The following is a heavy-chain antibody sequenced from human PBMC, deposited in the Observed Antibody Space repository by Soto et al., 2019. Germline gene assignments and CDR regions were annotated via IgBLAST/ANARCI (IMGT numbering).Heavy chain of an antibody. CDR1: GYGFTTYG. CDR3: ARGRYGDY. D-gene: IGHD1-1*01. V-gene: IGHV1-18*01. CDR2: ISAHIGNT. Sequence: QVNLVQSGAEVKKPGASVKVSCKGSGYGFTTYGITWVRQAPGQGLEWMAWISAHIGNTNYAQKLQGRVTVTRDTSTSTAYREMRSLRSDDTAVYYCARGRYGDYWGQGALVTVSS. J-gene: IGHJ4*02.